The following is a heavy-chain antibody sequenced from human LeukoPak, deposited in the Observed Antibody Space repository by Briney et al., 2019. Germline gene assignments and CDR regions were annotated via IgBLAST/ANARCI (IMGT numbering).Heavy chain of an antibody. CDR1: GGTFTSYD. CDR3: ARGLGNAYYDYVWGSYRYWFDP. V-gene: IGHV1-8*01. Sequence: ASVKVSCKASGGTFTSYDINWVRQATGQGLEWMGWMNPNSGNTGYAQKFQGRVTMTRNTSISTAYMELSSLRSEDTAVYYCARGLGNAYYDYVWGSYRYWFDPWGQGTLVTVSS. J-gene: IGHJ5*02. D-gene: IGHD3-16*02. CDR2: MNPNSGNT.